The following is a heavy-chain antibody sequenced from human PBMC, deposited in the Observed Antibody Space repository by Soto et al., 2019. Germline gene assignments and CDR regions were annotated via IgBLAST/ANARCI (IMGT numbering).Heavy chain of an antibody. J-gene: IGHJ4*02. V-gene: IGHV4-59*08. CDR3: ARRWGRTFDY. CDR1: GGSISSYY. CDR2: IYYSGST. D-gene: IGHD7-27*01. Sequence: SETLSLTCTVSGGSISSYYWSWIRQPPGKGLEWIGYIYYSGSTNYNPSLKSRVSISVDTSKNQFSLKLSSVTAADTAVYYCARRWGRTFDYWGQGTLVTVSS.